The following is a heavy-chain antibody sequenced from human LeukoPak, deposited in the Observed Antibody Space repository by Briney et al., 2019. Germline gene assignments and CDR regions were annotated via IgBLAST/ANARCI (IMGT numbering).Heavy chain of an antibody. J-gene: IGHJ4*02. CDR1: GVSISSGGYY. Sequence: KSSETLSLTCTVSGVSISSGGYYWSWLRQHPGKGLEWIGYIYYSGSTYYNPSLKSRVTISVDTSKNQFSLKLSSVTAADTAVYYCARIQLWRTYFDYWGQGTLVTVSS. D-gene: IGHD5-18*01. CDR3: ARIQLWRTYFDY. CDR2: IYYSGST. V-gene: IGHV4-31*03.